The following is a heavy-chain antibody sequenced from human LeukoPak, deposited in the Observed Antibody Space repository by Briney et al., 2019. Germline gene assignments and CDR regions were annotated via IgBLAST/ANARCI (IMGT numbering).Heavy chain of an antibody. CDR3: ARGITIFGVVPHPPSIDY. CDR2: IYYSGST. CDR1: GGSISSGDYY. V-gene: IGHV4-30-4*02. J-gene: IGHJ4*02. Sequence: SETLSLTCTVSGGSISSGDYYWSWIRQPPGKGLEWIGYIYYSGSTYYNPSLKSRVTISVDTSKNQFSLKLSSVTAADTAVYYCARGITIFGVVPHPPSIDYWGQGTLVTVSS. D-gene: IGHD3-3*01.